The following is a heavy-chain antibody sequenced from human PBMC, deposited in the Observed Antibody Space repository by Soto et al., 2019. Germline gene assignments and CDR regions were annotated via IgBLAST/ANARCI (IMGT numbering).Heavy chain of an antibody. CDR2: INPGGSG. CDR1: DRSFSGYY. CDR3: ARGGGRYYMDV. Sequence: QVQIQLWGAGLLKPSETLSLTCAVYDRSFSGYYWSWVRQPPGKGLEWIGEINPGGSGYFNPSLESRLTISLDTSNNQFFLKLSSVTAADTAVYYCARGGGRYYMDVWGKGTTVTVSS. D-gene: IGHD1-26*01. J-gene: IGHJ6*03. V-gene: IGHV4-34*01.